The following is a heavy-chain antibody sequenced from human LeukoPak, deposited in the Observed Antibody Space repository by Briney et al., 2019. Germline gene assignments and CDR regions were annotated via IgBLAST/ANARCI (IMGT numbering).Heavy chain of an antibody. J-gene: IGHJ6*02. Sequence: GGSLRLSCAASGFTFSSYGMHWVRQAPGKGLEWVAVISYDGSNKYYADSVKGRFTISRDNSKNTLYLQMNSLRAEDTAVYYCAEDRGRATIRDYYYYYYGMDVWGQGTTVTVSS. V-gene: IGHV3-30*18. CDR1: GFTFSSYG. CDR3: AEDRGRATIRDYYYYYYGMDV. CDR2: ISYDGSNK. D-gene: IGHD5-12*01.